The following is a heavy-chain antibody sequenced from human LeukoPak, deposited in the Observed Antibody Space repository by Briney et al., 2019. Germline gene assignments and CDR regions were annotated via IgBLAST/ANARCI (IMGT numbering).Heavy chain of an antibody. V-gene: IGHV4-59*08. CDR1: GGSISSYY. J-gene: IGHJ5*02. Sequence: SETLSLTCTVSGGSISSYYWSWIRQSPGKGLEWIGYIYYSGSTNYNPSLKSRVTISVDTSKNQFSLKLSSVTAADTAVYYCARTKNHYSRGFNWERGYNWFDPWGQGTLVTVSS. D-gene: IGHD7-27*01. CDR3: ARTKNHYSRGFNWERGYNWFDP. CDR2: IYYSGST.